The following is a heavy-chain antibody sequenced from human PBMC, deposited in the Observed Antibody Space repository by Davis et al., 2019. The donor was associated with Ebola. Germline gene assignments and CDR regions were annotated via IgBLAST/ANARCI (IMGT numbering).Heavy chain of an antibody. J-gene: IGHJ5*02. D-gene: IGHD3-3*01. V-gene: IGHV3-74*01. CDR3: ARATAGDVRFLEWLSWWFDP. CDR2: INSDGSST. Sequence: GSLRLSCAASGFTFSSYWMHWVRQAPGKGLVWVSRINSDGSSTSYADSVKGRFTISRDNAKNSLYLQMNSLRAEDTAVYYCARATAGDVRFLEWLSWWFDPWGQGTLVTVSS. CDR1: GFTFSSYW.